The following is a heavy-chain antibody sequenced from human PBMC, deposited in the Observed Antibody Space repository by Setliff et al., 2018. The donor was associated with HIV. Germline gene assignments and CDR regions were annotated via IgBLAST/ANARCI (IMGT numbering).Heavy chain of an antibody. CDR3: SRFVATSDY. J-gene: IGHJ4*02. CDR2: SGSSGGDT. V-gene: IGHV3-11*06. Sequence: LTSAVDGGSSSGYYWSWIRQPPGKGLEWIGEINHSGSSGGDTYFADSVKGRFTISRDNAKNSLFLQVNSLRAEDPAVYYCSRFVATSDYWGQGSLVTVSS. D-gene: IGHD5-12*01. CDR1: GGSSSGYY.